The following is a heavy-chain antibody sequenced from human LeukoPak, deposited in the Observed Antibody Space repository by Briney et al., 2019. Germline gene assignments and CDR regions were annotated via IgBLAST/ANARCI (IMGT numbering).Heavy chain of an antibody. V-gene: IGHV1-2*02. CDR3: ARLGGSSTAAAGTAY. J-gene: IGHJ4*02. Sequence: ASVKVSCKASGYTFTAYYIHWVRQAPGQGLEWMGWSDPNSGNPYYAQKFQGGVTMTRDTSITTAYMELSRLRSDDTAVYYCARLGGSSTAAAGTAYWGQGTPVTVSP. CDR1: GYTFTAYY. D-gene: IGHD6-13*01. CDR2: SDPNSGNP.